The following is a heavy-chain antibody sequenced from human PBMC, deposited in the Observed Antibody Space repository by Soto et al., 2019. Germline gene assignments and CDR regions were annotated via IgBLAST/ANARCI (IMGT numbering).Heavy chain of an antibody. V-gene: IGHV4-59*01. D-gene: IGHD1-26*01. J-gene: IGHJ4*02. CDR2: MYYSGNA. Sequence: SETLSLTCTVSGASISRYYWSWIRQSPGKGLEWIWYMYYSGNANYNPSLRSRITISVDTSKNQFSLNLNSVTAADTAVYYCAREYPVHSAYFDYWGQGILVTVS. CDR1: GASISRYY. CDR3: AREYPVHSAYFDY.